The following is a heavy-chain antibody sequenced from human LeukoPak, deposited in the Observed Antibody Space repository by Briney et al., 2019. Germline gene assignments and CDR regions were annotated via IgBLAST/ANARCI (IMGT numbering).Heavy chain of an antibody. V-gene: IGHV3-33*06. CDR2: IWYDGSNK. Sequence: GRSLRLSCAASGFTFSSYGMHWVRQAPGKGLEWVAVIWYDGSNKYYADSVKGRFTISRDNSKNTLYLQMNSLRAEDTAVYYCAKCASGYYDSSGYSPPFDYWGQGTLVTVSS. J-gene: IGHJ4*02. D-gene: IGHD3-22*01. CDR1: GFTFSSYG. CDR3: AKCASGYYDSSGYSPPFDY.